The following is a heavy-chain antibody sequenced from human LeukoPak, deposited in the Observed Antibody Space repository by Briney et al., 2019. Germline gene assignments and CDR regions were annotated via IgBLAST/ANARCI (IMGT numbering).Heavy chain of an antibody. Sequence: SETLSLTCTVSGGSISSYYWSWIRQPPGKGLEWIGEINHSGSTNYNPSLKSRVTISVDTSKNQFSLKLSSVTAADTAVYYCARHTITGYSSGWYSSYYYYYYMDVWGKGTTVTISS. V-gene: IGHV4-34*01. CDR1: GGSISSYY. J-gene: IGHJ6*03. CDR2: INHSGST. D-gene: IGHD6-19*01. CDR3: ARHTITGYSSGWYSSYYYYYYMDV.